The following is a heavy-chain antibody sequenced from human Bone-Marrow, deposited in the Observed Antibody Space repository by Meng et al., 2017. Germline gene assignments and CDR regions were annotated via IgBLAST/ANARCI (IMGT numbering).Heavy chain of an antibody. CDR2: IIPFFGTA. V-gene: IGHV1-69*05. CDR3: ARDMPRVTAMVTHAFDI. J-gene: IGHJ3*02. Sequence: SVKVPCKASGGTFSSYAISWVRQAPGQGLEWMGGIIPFFGTANYAQKFQGRVTITTDESTSTAYMELSSLRSEDTAVYYCARDMPRVTAMVTHAFDIWGQGTMVTVSS. D-gene: IGHD5-18*01. CDR1: GGTFSSYA.